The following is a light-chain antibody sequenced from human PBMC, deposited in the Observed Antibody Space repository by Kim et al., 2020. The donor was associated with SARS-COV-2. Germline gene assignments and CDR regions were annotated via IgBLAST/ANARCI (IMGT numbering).Light chain of an antibody. J-gene: IGKJ2*01. CDR2: GAS. CDR3: YQYGGSTT. Sequence: PGDRATLYCRASQSVSSTYSSWYQQKPGQAPRLLIYGASNRAAGIPDRFTGSGSGRDCTLTISRMEAEDSAVYYCYQYGGSTTFGQGTKLEI. V-gene: IGKV3-20*01. CDR1: QSVSSTY.